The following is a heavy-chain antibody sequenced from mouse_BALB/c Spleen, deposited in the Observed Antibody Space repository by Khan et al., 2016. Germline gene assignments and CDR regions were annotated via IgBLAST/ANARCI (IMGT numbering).Heavy chain of an antibody. CDR1: GYAFTNYL. CDR3: VRSDGYDVGYAY. J-gene: IGHJ3*01. Sequence: QVQLQQSGAELVRPGTSVKVSCKASGYAFTNYLIEWVKQRPGQGLEWIGVINPGSGGSNYNEKFKGKAALTADISSSTAYMQLSSLTSDDSAVYFGVRSDGYDVGYAYWGQGTLVTVSA. V-gene: IGHV1-54*01. D-gene: IGHD2-2*01. CDR2: INPGSGGS.